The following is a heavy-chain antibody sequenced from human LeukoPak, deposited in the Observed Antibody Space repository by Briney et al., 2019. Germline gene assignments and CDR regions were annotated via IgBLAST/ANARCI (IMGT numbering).Heavy chain of an antibody. Sequence: SETLSLTCTVSGGSISSGSYYWTWIRQPPGKGLGWIGYIYHSGSTYYNPSLKSRVTISVHRSKNQFSLKLSSVTAADTAFYYCARVSAPYYYDSSGPLVGAFDIWGQGTMVTVSS. CDR1: GGSISSGSYY. CDR3: ARVSAPYYYDSSGPLVGAFDI. D-gene: IGHD3-22*01. CDR2: IYHSGST. J-gene: IGHJ3*02. V-gene: IGHV4-30-2*01.